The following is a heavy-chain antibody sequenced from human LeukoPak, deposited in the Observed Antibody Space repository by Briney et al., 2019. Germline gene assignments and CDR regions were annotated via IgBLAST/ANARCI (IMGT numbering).Heavy chain of an antibody. CDR1: GFTFSSYA. CDR2: ISDNGGST. J-gene: IGHJ6*02. D-gene: IGHD5-12*01. Sequence: GGSLRLSCAASGFTFSSYAMSWVRQAPGKGLEWVSSISDNGGSTYSADSVKGRFTISRDNSKNTLFLQMNSLRAEDTAVYYCAKEEWLRRDYYGMDVWGRGTTVSVSS. CDR3: AKEEWLRRDYYGMDV. V-gene: IGHV3-23*01.